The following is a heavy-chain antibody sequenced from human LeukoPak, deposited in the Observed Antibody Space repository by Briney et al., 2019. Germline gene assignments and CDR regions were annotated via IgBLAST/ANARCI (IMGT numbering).Heavy chain of an antibody. J-gene: IGHJ4*02. CDR3: ARHGGTLDYFDY. CDR2: ISDGGVT. Sequence: SETLSLTCNVSGGSISTYYWSWIRQPPGKGLEWIGYISDGGVTSYNPSLKGRVTISVDSPKNRFSLGLTSLTADDTALYYCARHGGTLDYFDYWGPGSLVTVSS. D-gene: IGHD1-26*01. CDR1: GGSISTYY. V-gene: IGHV4-59*08.